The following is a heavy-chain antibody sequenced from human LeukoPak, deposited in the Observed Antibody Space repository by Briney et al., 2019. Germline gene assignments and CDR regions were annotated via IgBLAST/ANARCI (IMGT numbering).Heavy chain of an antibody. CDR3: AKDSGYYYKSFDY. V-gene: IGHV3-23*01. J-gene: IGHJ4*02. Sequence: PGGSLRLSCAASGFTFSSYAMSWVRQAPGKGLEWVSTISGSGSSTYYADSGKGRFTISRDNSKNTLYLQMNSLRAEDTAVYYCAKDSGYYYKSFDYWGQGTPVTVSS. CDR1: GFTFSSYA. CDR2: ISGSGSST. D-gene: IGHD3-22*01.